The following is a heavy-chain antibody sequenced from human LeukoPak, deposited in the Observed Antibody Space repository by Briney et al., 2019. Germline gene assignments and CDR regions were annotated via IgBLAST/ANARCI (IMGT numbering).Heavy chain of an antibody. CDR2: MSYTGTT. Sequence: SETLSLICAVSGNSITNNYWTLIRQTPGKGLKWIGYMSYTGTTAYNPSLESRVTISLDTSKNQFSLKLTSVTAADTAVYYCARGTSAHAWHMLYWGQGTLVTVSS. CDR3: ARGTSAHAWHMLY. D-gene: IGHD3-16*01. CDR1: GNSITNNY. J-gene: IGHJ4*02. V-gene: IGHV4-59*01.